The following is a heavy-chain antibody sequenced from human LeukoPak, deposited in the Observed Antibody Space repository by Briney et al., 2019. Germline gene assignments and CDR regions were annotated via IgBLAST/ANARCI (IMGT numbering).Heavy chain of an antibody. CDR1: GGSISSYY. Sequence: SETLSLTRTVSGGSISSYYWSWIRQPPGKGLEWIGFIYYSGSTNYNPSLKSRVTISVDTSKNQFSLKLSSVTAADTAVYYCARDKGTYYYDSSGYYYAYWGQGTLVTVSS. D-gene: IGHD3-22*01. V-gene: IGHV4-59*01. J-gene: IGHJ4*02. CDR3: ARDKGTYYYDSSGYYYAY. CDR2: IYYSGST.